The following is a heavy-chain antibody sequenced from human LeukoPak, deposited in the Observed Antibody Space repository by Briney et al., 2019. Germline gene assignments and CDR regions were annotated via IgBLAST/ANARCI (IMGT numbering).Heavy chain of an antibody. D-gene: IGHD2-2*03. V-gene: IGHV3-30*02. J-gene: IGHJ4*02. CDR3: ALGKNFGYHYFDF. CDR2: IRFDGSEK. Sequence: GGSLRLSCVASGFSFSRYGMHWVRRAPGKWLEWMTLIRFDGSEKYYADSVKGRFTISRDYSKNTLFLQMSSLRPEDTAVYYCALGKNFGYHYFDFWGQGALVTVSS. CDR1: GFSFSRYG.